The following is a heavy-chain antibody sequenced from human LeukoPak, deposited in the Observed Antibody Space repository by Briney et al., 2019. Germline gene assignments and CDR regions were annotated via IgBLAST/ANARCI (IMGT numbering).Heavy chain of an antibody. CDR2: ISGSGGST. Sequence: GGSLRLSCAASGFTFSSYTMSWVRQAPGKGLEWVSAISGSGGSTYYADSVKGRFTISRDNSKNTLYLQMNSLRAEDTAVYYCAKDSKSGSYSDYWGQGTLVTVSS. CDR1: GFTFSSYT. V-gene: IGHV3-23*01. J-gene: IGHJ4*02. D-gene: IGHD1-26*01. CDR3: AKDSKSGSYSDY.